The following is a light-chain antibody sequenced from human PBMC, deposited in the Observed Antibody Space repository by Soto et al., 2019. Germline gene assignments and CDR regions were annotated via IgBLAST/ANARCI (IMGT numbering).Light chain of an antibody. CDR1: QSISRY. J-gene: IGKJ1*01. V-gene: IGKV1-5*03. CDR3: QQSNNYPWT. CDR2: EAS. Sequence: DLQMTQSPSTLSASVGDRVTITCRASQSISRYLAWYQQKPGKAPKLLIYEASNLESGVPSRFSGSGSGTEFTLTISSLQPDDFATYYCQQSNNYPWTFGQGTKVDVK.